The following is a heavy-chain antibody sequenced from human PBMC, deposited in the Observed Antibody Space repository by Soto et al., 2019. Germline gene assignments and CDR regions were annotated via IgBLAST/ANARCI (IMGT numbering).Heavy chain of an antibody. J-gene: IGHJ5*02. D-gene: IGHD3-3*01. Sequence: GGSLRLSCAASGFTFSSYAMSWVRQAPGKGLEWVSAISGSGGSTYYADSVKGRFTISRDNSKNTLYLQMNSLRAEDTAVYYCAKGRHNKFLEWSLWWFDPWGQGTLVTVSS. CDR3: AKGRHNKFLEWSLWWFDP. CDR2: ISGSGGST. CDR1: GFTFSSYA. V-gene: IGHV3-23*01.